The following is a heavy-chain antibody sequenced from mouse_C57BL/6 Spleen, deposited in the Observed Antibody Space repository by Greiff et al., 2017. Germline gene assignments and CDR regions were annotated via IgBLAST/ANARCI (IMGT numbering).Heavy chain of an antibody. CDR1: GYTFTSYW. V-gene: IGHV1-64*01. D-gene: IGHD1-1*01. CDR2: IHPNSGST. Sequence: QVQLQQPGAELVKPGASVKLSCKASGYTFTSYWMHWVKQRPGQGLEWIGMIHPNSGSTNYNEKFKSKATLTVDKSSSTAYMQLSSLTSEDSAVYYGAGYYYGSEDYLDYWGQGTTLTVSS. J-gene: IGHJ2*01. CDR3: AGYYYGSEDYLDY.